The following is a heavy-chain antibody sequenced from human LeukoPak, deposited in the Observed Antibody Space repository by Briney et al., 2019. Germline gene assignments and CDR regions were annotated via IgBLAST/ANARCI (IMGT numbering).Heavy chain of an antibody. D-gene: IGHD2-2*01. Sequence: SETLSLTCAVYGGSFSGYYWSWIRQPPGKGLEWIGEINHSGSTNYNPSLKSRVTISVDTSKNQFSLKLSSVTAADTAVYYCARGPIVVGPAAPPLGVSWFDPWGHATLVTVSS. CDR1: GGSFSGYY. J-gene: IGHJ5*02. CDR2: INHSGST. CDR3: ARGPIVVGPAAPPLGVSWFDP. V-gene: IGHV4-34*01.